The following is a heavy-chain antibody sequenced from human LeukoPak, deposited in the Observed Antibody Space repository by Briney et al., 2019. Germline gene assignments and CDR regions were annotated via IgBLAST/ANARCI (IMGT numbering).Heavy chain of an antibody. CDR2: IRFHRSNK. D-gene: IGHD3-10*01. V-gene: IGHV3-30*02. Sequence: PGGSLRLSCAASGFTFSSYGIHWVRQAPGKGLEWVAFIRFHRSNKYYADSVKGRFTISRHNSENTLYLEMNSLRVEDTAVYYCAKDFGPDRLKIRITTVRGRPYYFDYWGQGILVTVSS. CDR3: AKDFGPDRLKIRITTVRGRPYYFDY. J-gene: IGHJ4*02. CDR1: GFTFSSYG.